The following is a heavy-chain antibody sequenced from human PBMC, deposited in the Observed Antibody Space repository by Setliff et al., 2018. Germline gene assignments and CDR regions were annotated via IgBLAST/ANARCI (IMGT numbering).Heavy chain of an antibody. CDR2: IYWDGDE. CDR1: GFSLSDFGVG. D-gene: IGHD2-15*01. V-gene: IGHV2-5*02. J-gene: IGHJ3*01. Sequence: PTLVNPTQTLTLTCSFSGFSLSDFGVGVGWIHQPPGKAPEWLALIYWDGDEHYTPSLEKRLTITKDTSKNQLVLTVSNMDSMDTATYFCAYRRKMSARYDAFEVWGQGTLVTVSS. CDR3: AYRRKMSARYDAFEV.